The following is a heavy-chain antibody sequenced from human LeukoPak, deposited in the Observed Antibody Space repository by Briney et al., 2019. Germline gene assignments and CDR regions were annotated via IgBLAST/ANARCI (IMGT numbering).Heavy chain of an antibody. CDR3: ARDRMSRAPTYFHH. CDR1: GFTFDEFG. J-gene: IGHJ1*01. V-gene: IGHV3-43*02. CDR2: VSGDGGRT. Sequence: GGSLRLSCAASGFTFDEFGMHWVSQAPGKGLEWVSFVSGDGGRTDYADSVKGRFTISRDNSKNSLYLQMNSLTADDTAFYFCARDRMSRAPTYFHHWGQGTLVTVSA. D-gene: IGHD2-2*01.